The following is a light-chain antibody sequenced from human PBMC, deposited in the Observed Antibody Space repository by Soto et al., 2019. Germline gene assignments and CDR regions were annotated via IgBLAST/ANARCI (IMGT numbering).Light chain of an antibody. J-gene: IGLJ2*01. V-gene: IGLV6-57*04. CDR2: EDN. Sequence: NFMLTQPHSVSESPGKTVTISCTRSSGSIASNYVQWYQQRPGSAPTTVIYEDNQRPSAVPDRFSGSIDSSSNSAPLTISGLKTEDEAYYYCQSYDSSFVVFGGGTKLTVL. CDR3: QSYDSSFVV. CDR1: SGSIASNY.